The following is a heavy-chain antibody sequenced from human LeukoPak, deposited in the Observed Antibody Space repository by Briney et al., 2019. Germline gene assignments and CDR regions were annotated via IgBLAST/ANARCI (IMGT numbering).Heavy chain of an antibody. J-gene: IGHJ5*02. V-gene: IGHV1-2*02. CDR3: ARWYYDSSGYYWSLWWFDP. D-gene: IGHD3-22*01. Sequence: EASVKVSCKASGYTFTGYYMHWVRQAPGQGLEWMGWINPNSGGTNYAQKFQGRVTMTRDTSISTAYMELSRLRSDDTAVYYCARWYYDSSGYYWSLWWFDPWGQGTLVTVSS. CDR1: GYTFTGYY. CDR2: INPNSGGT.